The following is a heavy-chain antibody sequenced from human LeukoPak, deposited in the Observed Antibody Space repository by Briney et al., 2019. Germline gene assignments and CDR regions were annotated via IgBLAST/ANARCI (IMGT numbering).Heavy chain of an antibody. CDR3: AKEIPSKQVGATPHFDY. CDR2: ISGSGGGT. D-gene: IGHD1-26*01. V-gene: IGHV3-23*01. J-gene: IGHJ4*02. Sequence: PGGSLRLSCAASGFTFTSYTMDWVCQAPGKGMEWDSAISGSGGGTYNADSVEDRFTISRDNSKNTQYLQMNSLRAEDTAVYYCAKEIPSKQVGATPHFDYWGQGTLVTVSS. CDR1: GFTFTSYT.